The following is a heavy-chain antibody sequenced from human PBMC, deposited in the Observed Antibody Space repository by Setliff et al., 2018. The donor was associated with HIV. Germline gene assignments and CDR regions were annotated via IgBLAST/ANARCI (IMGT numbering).Heavy chain of an antibody. Sequence: QPGGSLRLSCAASGFIFSSYAMSWARQAPGKGLECLAFIRADGINKYHADSVKGRFTISRDNSKNTLYLEMNNLRTEDAAVYYCAKDISGYSYWGQGTPVTVSS. V-gene: IGHV3-30*02. J-gene: IGHJ4*02. CDR3: AKDISGYSY. D-gene: IGHD3-22*01. CDR1: GFIFSSYA. CDR2: IRADGINK.